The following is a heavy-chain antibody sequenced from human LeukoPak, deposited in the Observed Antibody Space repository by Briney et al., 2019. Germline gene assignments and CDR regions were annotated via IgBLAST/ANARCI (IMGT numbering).Heavy chain of an antibody. CDR3: ASPSSTSCYGPCYYYGMDV. CDR2: IIPILGIA. V-gene: IGHV1-69*04. Sequence: SVKVSCKASGGTFTSYAISWVRQAPGQGLEWMGRIIPILGIANYAQKFQGRVTITADKSTGTAYMELSSLRSEDTAVYYCASPSSTSCYGPCYYYGMDVWGQGTTVTVSS. D-gene: IGHD2-2*01. CDR1: GGTFTSYA. J-gene: IGHJ6*02.